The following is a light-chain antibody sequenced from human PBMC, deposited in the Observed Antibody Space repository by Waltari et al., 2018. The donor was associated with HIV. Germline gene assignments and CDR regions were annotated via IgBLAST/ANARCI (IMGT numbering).Light chain of an antibody. CDR3: MQGTHWPYT. CDR2: KVS. V-gene: IGKV2-30*01. J-gene: IGKJ2*01. Sequence: DVGMTQSPLSLPVTLGQPASISCRSSQSLIYSDGDTYLNWFQQRPGQSPRRLIYKVSNRDSWVPDRFSGSGSGTDFTLKISRVEAEYVGVYYCMQGTHWPYTFGQGTKLEIK. CDR1: QSLIYSDGDTY.